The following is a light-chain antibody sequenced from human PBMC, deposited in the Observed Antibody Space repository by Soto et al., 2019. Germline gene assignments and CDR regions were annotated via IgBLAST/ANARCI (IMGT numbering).Light chain of an antibody. CDR2: AAS. CDR1: QRISNY. J-gene: IGKJ2*01. V-gene: IGKV1-39*01. CDR3: QQSYSPPYS. Sequence: DIQMTPSPSSLSASVGDIVTMTCRASQRISNYLNWYQHKPGKAPKLLVYAASRLHCEFPSRFCGSGSGADFSLTISSLQPQDFSTNYCQQSYSPPYSFGQGTKLEIK.